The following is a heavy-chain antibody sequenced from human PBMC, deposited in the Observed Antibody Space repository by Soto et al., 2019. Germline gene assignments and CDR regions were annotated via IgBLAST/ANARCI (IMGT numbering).Heavy chain of an antibody. D-gene: IGHD6-6*01. V-gene: IGHV4-4*02. CDR1: SGSISSSNW. J-gene: IGHJ4*02. CDR2: IYHSGST. Sequence: QVQLQESGPGLVKPSGTLSLTCAVSSGSISSSNWWSWVRQPPGKGLGWIGEIYHSGSTNYNPSLKSRVTISVDKSKNQFALKLSSVTAADTAVYYCARGSSSSGGYTTFDYWGQGTLVTVSS. CDR3: ARGSSSSGGYTTFDY.